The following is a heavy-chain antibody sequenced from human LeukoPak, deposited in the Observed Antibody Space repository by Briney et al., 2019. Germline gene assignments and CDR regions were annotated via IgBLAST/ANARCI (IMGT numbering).Heavy chain of an antibody. CDR2: IYNSGST. CDR3: AGGSYSSGWYPYFEH. D-gene: IGHD6-19*01. V-gene: IGHV4-39*01. CDR1: GDSISSSNYY. Sequence: SETLSLTCAVSGDSISSSNYYWGWIRPPPGKGLEWIGSIYNSGSTYYNPSLKSRVTISVDTSRNQFSLNLSSVTAADTAVYYCAGGSYSSGWYPYFEHWGQGALVTVSS. J-gene: IGHJ4*02.